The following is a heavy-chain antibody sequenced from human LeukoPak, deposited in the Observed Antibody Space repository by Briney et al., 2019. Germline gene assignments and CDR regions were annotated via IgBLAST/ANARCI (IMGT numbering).Heavy chain of an antibody. CDR1: GFTFSSYW. CDR2: IKQDGSEK. Sequence: PGGSLRLSWAASGFTFSSYWMSWVRQAPGKGLEWVANIKQDGSEKYYVDSVKGRFTISRDNAKNSLYLQMNSLRAEDTAVYYCASAMVRGVMGYYYGMDVWGQGTTVTVSS. CDR3: ASAMVRGVMGYYYGMDV. V-gene: IGHV3-7*01. D-gene: IGHD3-10*01. J-gene: IGHJ6*02.